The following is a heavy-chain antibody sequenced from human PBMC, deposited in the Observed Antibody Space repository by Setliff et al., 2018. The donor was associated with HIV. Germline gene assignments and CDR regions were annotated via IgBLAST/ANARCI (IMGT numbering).Heavy chain of an antibody. J-gene: IGHJ6*03. CDR2: IRSNSGAM. D-gene: IGHD6-19*01. Sequence: PGGSLRLSCAASGFSFSTYSMNWVRQAPGKGLEWVSYIRSNSGAMYYADSVKGRFTISRDNAKDSLYLQMNSLRAEDTALYYCVKEGYSSVSGAYMDVWGKGTTVTVS. CDR1: GFSFSTYS. CDR3: VKEGYSSVSGAYMDV. V-gene: IGHV3-48*01.